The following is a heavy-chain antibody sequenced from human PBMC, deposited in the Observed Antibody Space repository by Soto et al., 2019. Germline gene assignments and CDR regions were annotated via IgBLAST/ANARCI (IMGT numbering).Heavy chain of an antibody. CDR2: IITDGSVT. V-gene: IGHV3-74*01. CDR1: GFPFPSYW. Sequence: EVQLVESGGTLVQPGGSLRLSCAASGFPFPSYWMHWVHQVPGKGLVWVARIITDGSVTSYADSVKGRFTISRDNAKNTLYLQMNGLRAEDTALYYCAKVHFSGSSSFDYWGQGTLVTVSS. D-gene: IGHD6-19*01. J-gene: IGHJ4*02. CDR3: AKVHFSGSSSFDY.